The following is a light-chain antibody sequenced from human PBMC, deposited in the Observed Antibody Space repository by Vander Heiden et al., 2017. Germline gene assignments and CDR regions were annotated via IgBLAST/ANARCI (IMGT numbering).Light chain of an antibody. CDR1: QSISSY. CDR2: AAS. Sequence: DIQMTQSPSSLSASVGDRVTITCRASQSISSYLNWYQQKPGKAPKLLIYAASSLQSGVPSRFSGSGYGKDFTLTISSRQPEDFASYYCQQIDSNLSLTFGGGTKVEIK. CDR3: QQIDSNLSLT. V-gene: IGKV1-39*01. J-gene: IGKJ4*01.